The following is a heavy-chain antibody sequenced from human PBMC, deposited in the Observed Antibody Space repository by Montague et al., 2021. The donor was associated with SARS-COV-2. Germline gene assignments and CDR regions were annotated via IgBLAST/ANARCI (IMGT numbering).Heavy chain of an antibody. Sequence: TLSLTCTVSGASISSVDYYWSWIRQPPGKGLEWIGRIYTSGSTKYNPSLNSRVAMLVDTSKNQFSLKLRSVTAADTAVYYCARAVALTTRYFDYWGQGTLVTVSS. V-gene: IGHV4-61*02. CDR1: GASISSVDYY. CDR3: ARAVALTTRYFDY. J-gene: IGHJ4*02. D-gene: IGHD1-1*01. CDR2: IYTSGST.